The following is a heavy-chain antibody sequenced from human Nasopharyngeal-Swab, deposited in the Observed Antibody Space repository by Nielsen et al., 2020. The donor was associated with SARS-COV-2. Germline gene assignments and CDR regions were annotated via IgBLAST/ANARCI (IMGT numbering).Heavy chain of an antibody. D-gene: IGHD5-18*01. CDR2: IYTDGSDL. CDR1: GYIFTDYW. CDR3: ATSRKGDTGYEY. J-gene: IGHJ4*02. Sequence: GESLKISCKGSGYIFTDYWIAWVPQMPGKGLEWMGIIYTDGSDLRYSPSFRGQVTISADKSISTAFLQWSSLKAPDTAMYYCATSRKGDTGYEYWGQGTLVTVSS. V-gene: IGHV5-51*01.